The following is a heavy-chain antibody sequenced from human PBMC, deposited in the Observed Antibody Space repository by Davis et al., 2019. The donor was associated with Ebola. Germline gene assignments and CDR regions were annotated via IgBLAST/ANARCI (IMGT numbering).Heavy chain of an antibody. D-gene: IGHD4-17*01. Sequence: SVKVSCKASGYTFTSYGISWVRQAPGQGLEWMGGIIPIFGTANYAQKFQGRVTITADESTSTAYMELSSLRSEDTAVYYCARGYYGDYFSGMDVWGQGTTVTVSS. CDR2: IIPIFGTA. V-gene: IGHV1-69*13. CDR1: GYTFTSYG. CDR3: ARGYYGDYFSGMDV. J-gene: IGHJ6*02.